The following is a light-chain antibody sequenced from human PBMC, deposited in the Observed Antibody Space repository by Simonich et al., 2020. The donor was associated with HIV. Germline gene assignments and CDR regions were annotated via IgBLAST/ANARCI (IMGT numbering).Light chain of an antibody. CDR2: DAS. J-gene: IGKJ1*01. V-gene: IGKV3-15*01. CDR3: QQYNNWPTWT. Sequence: EIVMTQSPATLSVSPGERATLSCRASQSVSSNLAWYQQKPGQAPRPLIYDASTRATGIPARFSGSGAGTEFTLTISSLQSEDFAVYYCQQYNNWPTWTFGQGTKVEIK. CDR1: QSVSSN.